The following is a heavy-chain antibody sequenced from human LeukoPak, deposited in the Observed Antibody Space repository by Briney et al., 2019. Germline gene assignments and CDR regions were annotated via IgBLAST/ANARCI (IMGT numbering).Heavy chain of an antibody. D-gene: IGHD5-24*01. Sequence: SQTLSLTCAISGDSVFTNDVAWNWIRQSPSRGLEWLGRTYYTSKWYNDYAVSVKSRISINPDTSKNQVSLKLNFMTPVDTAVYYCVRGQRSAFDYWGQGTLVTVSS. J-gene: IGHJ4*02. CDR2: TYYTSKWYN. CDR1: GDSVFTNDVA. CDR3: VRGQRSAFDY. V-gene: IGHV6-1*01.